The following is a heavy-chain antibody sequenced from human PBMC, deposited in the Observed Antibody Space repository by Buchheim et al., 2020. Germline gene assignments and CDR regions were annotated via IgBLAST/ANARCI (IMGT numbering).Heavy chain of an antibody. CDR3: ANPLFYSSGWFSPYYYGMDV. J-gene: IGHJ6*02. CDR1: GFTFSSYG. V-gene: IGHV3-30*18. Sequence: QVQLVESGGGVVQPGRSLGLSCAASGFTFSSYGMHWVRQAPGKGLEWVAVISYDGSNKYYADSVKGRFTISRDNSKNTLYLQMNSLRAEDTAVYYCANPLFYSSGWFSPYYYGMDVWGQGTT. CDR2: ISYDGSNK. D-gene: IGHD6-19*01.